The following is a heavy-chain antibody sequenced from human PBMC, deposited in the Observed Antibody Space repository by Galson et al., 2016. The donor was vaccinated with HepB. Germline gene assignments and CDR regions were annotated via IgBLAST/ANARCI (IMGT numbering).Heavy chain of an antibody. Sequence: LSLTCAVSGGSISSGNWWSWVRQPPGKGLEWIGEIYHSGTANYNPSLESRGTMSLDKSKNQISLKVTSVTAADTAVYYCARYVGVPGTRGFDYWGQGTLVTVSS. D-gene: IGHD2-2*01. CDR3: ARYVGVPGTRGFDY. J-gene: IGHJ4*02. CDR2: IYHSGTA. CDR1: GGSISSGNW. V-gene: IGHV4-4*02.